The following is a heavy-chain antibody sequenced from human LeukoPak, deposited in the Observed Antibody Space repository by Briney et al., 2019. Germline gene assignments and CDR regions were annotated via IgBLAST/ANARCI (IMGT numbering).Heavy chain of an antibody. CDR3: ARDDSGSYLNPDPYYMDV. CDR2: INHSGST. J-gene: IGHJ6*03. V-gene: IGHV4-34*01. CDR1: GGSFSGYY. Sequence: SETLSLTCAVYGGSFSGYYWSWIRQPPGKGLEWIGEINHSGSTNYNPSLKSRVTISVDTSKNQFSLKLSSVTAADTAVYYCARDDSGSYLNPDPYYMDVWGKGTTVTISS. D-gene: IGHD1-26*01.